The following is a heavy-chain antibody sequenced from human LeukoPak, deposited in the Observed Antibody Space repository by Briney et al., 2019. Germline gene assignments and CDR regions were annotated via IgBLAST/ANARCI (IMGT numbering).Heavy chain of an antibody. CDR3: ARGAYSSSWLNFDY. Sequence: GGSLRLSCAASGFTFSSYTMNWVRQAPGKGLEWVSSITRTSNYIYYADSVKGRFTISRDNAKNSLFLQMNSLRAEDTAVYYCARGAYSSSWLNFDYWGQGTLVTVSS. D-gene: IGHD6-13*01. CDR1: GFTFSSYT. CDR2: ITRTSNYI. V-gene: IGHV3-21*01. J-gene: IGHJ4*02.